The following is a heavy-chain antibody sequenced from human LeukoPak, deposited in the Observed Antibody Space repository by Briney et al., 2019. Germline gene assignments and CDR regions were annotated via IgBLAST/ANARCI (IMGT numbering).Heavy chain of an antibody. J-gene: IGHJ5*02. CDR3: ARNYGSGSYTIWFDP. V-gene: IGHV1-8*01. CDR2: MNPNSGNT. D-gene: IGHD3-10*01. CDR1: GYTFTSYD. Sequence: ASVKVSCKASGYTFTSYDINWVRQATGQGPEWMGWMNPNSGNTGYARKFQGRVTMTRNTSISTAYMELSSLRSEDTAVYYCARNYGSGSYTIWFDPWGQGTLVTVSS.